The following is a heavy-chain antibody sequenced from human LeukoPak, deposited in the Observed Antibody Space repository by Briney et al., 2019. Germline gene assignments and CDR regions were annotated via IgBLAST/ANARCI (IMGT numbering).Heavy chain of an antibody. J-gene: IGHJ4*02. CDR3: AKDLSWWAAVDF. CDR2: IGGDGRT. V-gene: IGHV3-23*01. CDR1: GFTVSTNA. Sequence: GGSLRLSCAASGFTVSTNAMSWVRQAPGRGLEWVSGIGGDGRTHYADSVRGRFSIYRDNSKNTVYLRMNSLRVDDTAVYYCAKDLSWWAAVDFWGQGMLVTVSS. D-gene: IGHD2-15*01.